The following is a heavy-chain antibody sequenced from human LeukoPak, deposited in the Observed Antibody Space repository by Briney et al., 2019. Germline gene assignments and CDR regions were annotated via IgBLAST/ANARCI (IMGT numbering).Heavy chain of an antibody. D-gene: IGHD3-3*01. CDR2: IYYSGST. CDR1: GGSISSYY. Sequence: SETLSLTCTVSGGSISSYYWSWIRQPPGKGLECIGYIYYSGSTNYNPSLKSRVTISVDTSKNQFSLKLSSVTAADTAVYYCARQYDFWSGLFDYWGQGTLVTVSS. CDR3: ARQYDFWSGLFDY. V-gene: IGHV4-59*08. J-gene: IGHJ4*02.